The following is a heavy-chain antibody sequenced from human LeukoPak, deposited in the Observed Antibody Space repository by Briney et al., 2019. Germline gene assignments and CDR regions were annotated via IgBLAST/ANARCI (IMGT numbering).Heavy chain of an antibody. V-gene: IGHV3-7*01. CDR2: MNRDGNQR. Sequence: PGGSLRLSCVGSGFAFSSYWMSWARQAPGKGLEWVAKMNRDGNQRDYVDSVKGRFTISRDNAVNSLFLQMNSVRVEDTAVYYCASADSGRNSFGPWGQGTLVTVSS. J-gene: IGHJ5*02. CDR1: GFAFSSYW. D-gene: IGHD6-19*01. CDR3: ASADSGRNSFGP.